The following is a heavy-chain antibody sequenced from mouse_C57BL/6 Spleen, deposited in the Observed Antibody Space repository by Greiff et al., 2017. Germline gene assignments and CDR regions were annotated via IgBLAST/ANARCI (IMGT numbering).Heavy chain of an antibody. J-gene: IGHJ1*03. CDR2: IDPSDSYT. CDR3: ARRELYDYDVGWYFDV. D-gene: IGHD2-4*01. V-gene: IGHV1-69*01. Sequence: QVQLKQPGAELVMPGASVKLSCKASGYTFTSYWMHWVKQRPGQGLEWIGEIDPSDSYTNYNQKFKGKSTLTVDKSSSTAYMQLSSLTSEDSAVYYCARRELYDYDVGWYFDVWGTGTTVTVSS. CDR1: GYTFTSYW.